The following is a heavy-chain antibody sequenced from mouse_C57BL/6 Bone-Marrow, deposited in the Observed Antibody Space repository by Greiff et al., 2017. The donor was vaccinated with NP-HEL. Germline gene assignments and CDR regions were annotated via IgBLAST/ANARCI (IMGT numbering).Heavy chain of an antibody. CDR1: GYTFTDYY. CDR2: INPNNGGT. J-gene: IGHJ1*03. V-gene: IGHV1-26*01. Sequence: EVPLQQSGPELVKPGASVKISCKASGYTFTDYYMNWVKQSHGKSLEWIGDINPNNGGTSYNQKFKGKATLTVDKSSSTAYMELRSLTSEDSAVYYCARSYYGSSYVSPYWYFDVWGTGTTVTVSS. D-gene: IGHD1-1*01. CDR3: ARSYYGSSYVSPYWYFDV.